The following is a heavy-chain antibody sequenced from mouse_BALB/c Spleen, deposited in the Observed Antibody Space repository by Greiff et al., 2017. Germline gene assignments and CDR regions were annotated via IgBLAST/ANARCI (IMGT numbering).Heavy chain of an antibody. J-gene: IGHJ4*01. CDR3: TRYYRYDEGAMDY. CDR1: GYTFTSYW. D-gene: IGHD2-14*01. V-gene: IGHV1-69*02. CDR2: IYPSDSYT. Sequence: QVQLQQSGAELVRPGASVKLSCKASGYTFTSYWINWVKQRPGQGLEWIGNIYPSDSYTNYNQKFKDKATLTVDKSSSTAYMQLSSPTSEDSAVYYCTRYYRYDEGAMDYWGQGTSVTVSS.